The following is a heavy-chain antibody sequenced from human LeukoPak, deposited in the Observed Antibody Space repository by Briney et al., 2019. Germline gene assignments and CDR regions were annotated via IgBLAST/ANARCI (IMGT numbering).Heavy chain of an antibody. Sequence: GGSLRLSCETAGFTFSSYVMHWVRRTPGKGLVWVSRISHDGFISYADSVKGRFTISRDNSKNTLYLQMNSLRAEDTAVYYCARQNSGWYYYFDYWGQGTLVTVSS. CDR1: GFTFSSYV. J-gene: IGHJ4*02. V-gene: IGHV3-74*01. CDR2: ISHDGFI. D-gene: IGHD6-19*01. CDR3: ARQNSGWYYYFDY.